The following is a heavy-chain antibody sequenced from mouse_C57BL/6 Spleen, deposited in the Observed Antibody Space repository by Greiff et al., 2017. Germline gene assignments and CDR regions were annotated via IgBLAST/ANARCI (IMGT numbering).Heavy chain of an antibody. D-gene: IGHD1-1*01. Sequence: VQLQQSGAELVKPGASVKLSCTASGFNIKDYYMHWVKQRTEQGLEWIGRIDPEDGETKYAPKFQGNATITADTSSNTAYLQLSSLTSEDTAVYYCARSPITTVVATPFAYWGQGTLVTVSA. CDR3: ARSPITTVVATPFAY. V-gene: IGHV14-2*01. CDR2: IDPEDGET. J-gene: IGHJ3*01. CDR1: GFNIKDYY.